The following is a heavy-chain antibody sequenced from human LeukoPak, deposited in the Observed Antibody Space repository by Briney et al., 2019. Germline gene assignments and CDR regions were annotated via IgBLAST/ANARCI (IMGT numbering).Heavy chain of an antibody. D-gene: IGHD2-2*01. J-gene: IGHJ4*02. CDR2: IIPIFGTA. CDR1: GGTFSSYA. Sequence: ASVKVSCKASGGTFSSYAISWVRQAPGQGLEWMGGIIPIFGTANYAQKFQGRVTITTDESTSTAYMELSSLRSEDTAVYYCARGLGYCSSTSCRSDYWGQGTLVTVSS. V-gene: IGHV1-69*05. CDR3: ARGLGYCSSTSCRSDY.